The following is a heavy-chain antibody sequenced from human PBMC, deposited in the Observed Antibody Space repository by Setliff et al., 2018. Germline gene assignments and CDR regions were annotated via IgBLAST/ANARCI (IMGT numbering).Heavy chain of an antibody. CDR3: ARVGRNQNSGSYRAEFFQH. Sequence: LRLSCAASGFTFTNYAMTWVRQAPGKGLEWVSGFRGSGGTTYYADCVQGRFTISRDNSKNTLFLQMNGLRAEDTAVYYCARVGRNQNSGSYRAEFFQHWGQGTLVTVSS. J-gene: IGHJ1*01. CDR2: FRGSGGTT. CDR1: GFTFTNYA. D-gene: IGHD1-26*01. V-gene: IGHV3-23*01.